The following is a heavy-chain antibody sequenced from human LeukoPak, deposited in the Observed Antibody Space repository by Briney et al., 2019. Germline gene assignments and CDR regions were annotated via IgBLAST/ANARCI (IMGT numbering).Heavy chain of an antibody. D-gene: IGHD2-2*02. V-gene: IGHV3-15*01. J-gene: IGHJ6*03. CDR1: GFTFSNPW. Sequence: PGGSLRLSCAGSGFTFSNPWMSWVRQAPGKGLEWVGRIKSKTDGGTTDYAAPVKGRFTISRDDSKNTLYLQMNSLKTEDTAVYYCTTGDVCSSTSCYNAYYYYYMDVWGKGTTVTVSS. CDR2: IKSKTDGGTT. CDR3: TTGDVCSSTSCYNAYYYYYMDV.